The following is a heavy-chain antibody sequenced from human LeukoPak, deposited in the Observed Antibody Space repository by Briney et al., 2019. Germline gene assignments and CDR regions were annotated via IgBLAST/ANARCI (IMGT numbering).Heavy chain of an antibody. Sequence: SQTLSLTCTVSGGSISSGGYYWIWIRQHPGKGLEWIGYIYYSGSTYYNPSLKSRVTISVDTSKNQFSLKLSSVTCADTAVYYCARGSSTSGNWFDPWGQGTLVTVSS. CDR1: GGSISSGGYY. CDR3: ARGSSTSGNWFDP. V-gene: IGHV4-31*03. D-gene: IGHD2-2*01. J-gene: IGHJ5*02. CDR2: IYYSGST.